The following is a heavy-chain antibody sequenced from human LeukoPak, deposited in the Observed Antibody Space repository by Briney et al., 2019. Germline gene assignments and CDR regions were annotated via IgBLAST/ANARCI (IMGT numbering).Heavy chain of an antibody. J-gene: IGHJ6*02. CDR3: ARDLPGDPLPYYGMDV. CDR2: IIPIFGTA. D-gene: IGHD4-17*01. Sequence: SVKVSCKASGGTFSSYAISWVRQAPGQGPEWMGGIIPIFGTANYAQKFQGRVTITADESTSTAYMELSSLRSEDTAVYYCARDLPGDPLPYYGMDVWGQGTTVTVSS. V-gene: IGHV1-69*13. CDR1: GGTFSSYA.